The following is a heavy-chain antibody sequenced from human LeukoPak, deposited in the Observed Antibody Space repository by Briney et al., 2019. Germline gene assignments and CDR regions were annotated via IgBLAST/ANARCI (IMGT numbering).Heavy chain of an antibody. CDR2: INHSGST. CDR3: ARARVLSIGATRGGYYFDY. J-gene: IGHJ4*02. Sequence: SETLSLTCTVSGGAISTYYWSWIRQPPGKGLDWIGEINHSGSTNYNPSLKSRVTISVDTSKNQFSLKLSSVTAADTAVYYCARARVLSIGATRGGYYFDYWGQGTLVTVSS. D-gene: IGHD3-10*01. CDR1: GGAISTYY. V-gene: IGHV4-34*01.